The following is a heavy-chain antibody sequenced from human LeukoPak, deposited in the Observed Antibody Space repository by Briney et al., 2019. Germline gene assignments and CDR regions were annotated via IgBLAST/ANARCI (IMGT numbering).Heavy chain of an antibody. CDR2: ISSSGSTI. CDR1: GFTFSSYE. J-gene: IGHJ6*03. D-gene: IGHD5-18*01. Sequence: GGSLRLSCAASGFTFSSYEMNWVRQAPGKGLEWVSYISSSGSTIYYADSVRGRFTISRDNARNSVSLQMNSLRAEDTAVYYCARDPQYSYGPYYYYYYMDVWGKGTTVTVSS. CDR3: ARDPQYSYGPYYYYYYMDV. V-gene: IGHV3-48*03.